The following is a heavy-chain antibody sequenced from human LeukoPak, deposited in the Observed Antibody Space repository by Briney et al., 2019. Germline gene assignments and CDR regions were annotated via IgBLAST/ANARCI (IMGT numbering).Heavy chain of an antibody. J-gene: IGHJ4*02. CDR3: AREAGYYDSSGYYFDY. V-gene: IGHV4-59*12. D-gene: IGHD3-22*01. Sequence: SETLSLTCSVSGGSIRSYYWNWIRQPPGKGLEWIGYIYYSGSTYYNPSLKSRVTISVDRSKNQFSLKLSSVTAADTAVYYCAREAGYYDSSGYYFDYWGQGTLVTVSS. CDR1: GGSIRSYY. CDR2: IYYSGST.